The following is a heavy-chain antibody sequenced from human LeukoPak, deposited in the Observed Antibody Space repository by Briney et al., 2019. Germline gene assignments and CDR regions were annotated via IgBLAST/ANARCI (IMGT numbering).Heavy chain of an antibody. CDR2: INPNSGGT. CDR1: GYTSTGYY. D-gene: IGHD6-19*01. CDR3: ARDRDREQWLAPNWFDP. V-gene: IGHV1-2*06. J-gene: IGHJ5*02. Sequence: GASVKVSCKASGYTSTGYYMHWVRQAPGQGLEWMGRINPNSGGTNYAQKFQGRVTMTRDTSISTAYMELSRLRSDDTAVYYCARDRDREQWLAPNWFDPWGQGTLVTVSS.